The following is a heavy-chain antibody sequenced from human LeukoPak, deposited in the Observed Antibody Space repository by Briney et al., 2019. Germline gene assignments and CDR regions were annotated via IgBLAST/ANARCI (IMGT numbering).Heavy chain of an antibody. CDR1: GFHFSDYS. CDR2: FDGRSGRKGAATS. V-gene: IGHV3-48*04. CDR3: ARDDKWCFDY. Sequence: GGSLRLSCAVSGFHFSDYSMNWVRQAPGKGLEWVSYFDGRSGRKGAATSSYADSVKGRFTISRDAAKNYLFLQMNSLTAEDTAVYYCARDDKWCFDYWGQGTLVTASS. D-gene: IGHD2-15*01. J-gene: IGHJ4*02.